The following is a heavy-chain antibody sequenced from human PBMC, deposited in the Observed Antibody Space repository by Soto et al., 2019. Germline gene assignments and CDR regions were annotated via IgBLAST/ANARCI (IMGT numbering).Heavy chain of an antibody. J-gene: IGHJ4*02. V-gene: IGHV1-69*01. CDR3: AGRTPTVTCCGSFDY. Sequence: QVQLVQSGAEVKKPGSSVKVSCKASGGTFSSYAISWVRQAPGQGLEWMGGIIPIFGTANYAQKFQGRVTITADESTSTAYMGLSSLSSEDTAVYYCAGRTPTVTCCGSFDYWGQGTLVTVSS. D-gene: IGHD4-17*01. CDR2: IIPIFGTA. CDR1: GGTFSSYA.